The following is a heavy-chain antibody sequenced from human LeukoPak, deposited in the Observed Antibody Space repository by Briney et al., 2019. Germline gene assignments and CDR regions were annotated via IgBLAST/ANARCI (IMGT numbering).Heavy chain of an antibody. V-gene: IGHV3-7*01. CDR2: IKEDSRAT. D-gene: IGHD6-13*01. CDR1: GLTFTDFW. CDR3: ATTAATAGGPY. J-gene: IGHJ4*02. Sequence: GGSLRLSCAASGLTFTDFWMTWVRQAPGKGLEWVANIKEDSRATFYGASVKGRFTISRDNSKSSLYLQMNSLRVEDTAVYYCATTAATAGGPYWGQGTLVTVSS.